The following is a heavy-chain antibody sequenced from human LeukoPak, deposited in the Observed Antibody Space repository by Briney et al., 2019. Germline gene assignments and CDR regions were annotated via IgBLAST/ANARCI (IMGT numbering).Heavy chain of an antibody. D-gene: IGHD6-19*01. CDR1: GFTFSRYA. CDR2: ISGSGGST. Sequence: GGSLTLSCAVSGFTFSRYAMSWVRQAPGEGLEWVSAISGSGGSTYYADSVKGRFTISRDNSKNTLYLQMNSLRAEDTAVYYCAKERSSGWYGHIHGYWGQGTLVTVSS. V-gene: IGHV3-23*01. CDR3: AKERSSGWYGHIHGY. J-gene: IGHJ4*02.